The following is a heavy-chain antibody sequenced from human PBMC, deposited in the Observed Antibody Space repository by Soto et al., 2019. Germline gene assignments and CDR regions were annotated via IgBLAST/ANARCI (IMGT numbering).Heavy chain of an antibody. CDR3: ARHSEDRCSGGSCYYYGMDV. V-gene: IGHV4-39*01. D-gene: IGHD2-15*01. Sequence: SETLSLTCTVSGGSISSSSYYWGWIRQPPGKGLEWIGSIYYSGSTYYNPSLKSRVTISVDTSKNQFSLKLSSVTAADTAVYYCARHSEDRCSGGSCYYYGMDVWGQGTTVTVSS. CDR1: GGSISSSSYY. J-gene: IGHJ6*02. CDR2: IYYSGST.